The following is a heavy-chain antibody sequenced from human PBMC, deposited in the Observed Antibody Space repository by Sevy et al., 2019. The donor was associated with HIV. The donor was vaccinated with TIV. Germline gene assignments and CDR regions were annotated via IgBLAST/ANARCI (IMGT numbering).Heavy chain of an antibody. CDR1: GFNVNSNY. CDR2: IYSDGST. D-gene: IGHD3-3*01. V-gene: IGHV3-66*01. J-gene: IGHJ4*02. CDR3: ARGGTIFGLVRHYFDY. Sequence: GGSLRLSCAASGFNVNSNYMTWVRQAPGKGLDWVSIIYSDGSTKYADALKGRFTISRDNSKNTMYLQMNSMRVDDTAVYYCARGGTIFGLVRHYFDYWGQGTLVTVSS.